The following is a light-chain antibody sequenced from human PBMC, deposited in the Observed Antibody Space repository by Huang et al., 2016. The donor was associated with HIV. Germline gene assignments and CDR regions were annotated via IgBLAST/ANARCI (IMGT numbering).Light chain of an antibody. CDR3: QQYNQWPPRT. CDR1: QSVSSN. Sequence: DIVMTQSPATLSVSPGARATLSCRASQSVSSNLAWYQQKPGQAPRLLIYDASTRAAGMPVRFSGSGFGTEFTLTISSLQSEDFAVYFCQQYNQWPPRTFGGGTKVEIE. J-gene: IGKJ4*01. V-gene: IGKV3-15*01. CDR2: DAS.